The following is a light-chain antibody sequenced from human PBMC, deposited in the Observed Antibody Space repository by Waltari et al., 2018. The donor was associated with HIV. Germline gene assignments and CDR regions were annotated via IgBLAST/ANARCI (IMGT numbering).Light chain of an antibody. CDR3: SSYPGSFPWV. CDR2: EVT. Sequence: QSALTQPPSASGSPGPSVTISCPGSSSDVGGYNYVSWYQQHPGKAPTLIIYEVTKRPSGVPDRCSGSKSGNTASLTVSGLQAEDEADYYCSSYPGSFPWVFGGGTKLTVL. CDR1: SSDVGGYNY. V-gene: IGLV2-8*01. J-gene: IGLJ3*02.